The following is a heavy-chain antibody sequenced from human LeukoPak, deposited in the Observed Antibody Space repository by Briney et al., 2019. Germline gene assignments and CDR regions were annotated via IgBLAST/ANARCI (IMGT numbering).Heavy chain of an antibody. Sequence: GASVKVSCKASGYTFTSYGISWVRQAAGQGLEWMGWISAYNGNTNYAQKLQGRVTMTTDTSTSTAYMELRSLRSDDTAVYYCARDEAKLDDFWSGYQIYYYYYMDVWGKGTTVTISS. CDR1: GYTFTSYG. J-gene: IGHJ6*03. CDR2: ISAYNGNT. CDR3: ARDEAKLDDFWSGYQIYYYYYMDV. V-gene: IGHV1-18*01. D-gene: IGHD3-3*01.